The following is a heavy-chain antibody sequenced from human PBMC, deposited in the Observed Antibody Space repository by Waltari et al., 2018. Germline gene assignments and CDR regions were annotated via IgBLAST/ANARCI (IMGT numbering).Heavy chain of an antibody. CDR1: GGSISSSSYY. D-gene: IGHD6-6*01. J-gene: IGHJ4*02. V-gene: IGHV4-39*07. Sequence: LTCTVSGGSISSSSYYWGWIRQPPGKGLEWIGSIYYSGSTYYNPSLKSRVTISVDTSKNQFSLKLSSVTAADTAVYYCATVEYSSSSGASYFDYWGQGTLVTVSS. CDR3: ATVEYSSSSGASYFDY. CDR2: IYYSGST.